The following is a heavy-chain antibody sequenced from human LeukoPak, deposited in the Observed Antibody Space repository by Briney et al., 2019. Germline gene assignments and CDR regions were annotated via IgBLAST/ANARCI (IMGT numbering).Heavy chain of an antibody. V-gene: IGHV3-20*04. CDR2: INWNGDST. CDR3: AELGITMIGGV. J-gene: IGHJ6*04. D-gene: IGHD3-10*02. CDR1: GFTFDDYG. Sequence: GGSLRLSCAASGFTFDDYGMSWVRQAPGKGLEWVSGINWNGDSTGYADSVKGRFTLSRDNAKNSLYLQMNSLRAEDTAVYYCAELGITMIGGVWGKGTTVTISS.